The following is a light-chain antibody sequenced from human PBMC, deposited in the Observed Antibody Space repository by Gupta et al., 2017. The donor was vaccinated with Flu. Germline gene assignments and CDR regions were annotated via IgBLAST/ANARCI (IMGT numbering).Light chain of an antibody. V-gene: IGLV2-23*02. CDR1: SSDVGSFNL. Sequence: QSALAQPASVSGSPGQSITPSCTGGSSDVGSFNLVSWYQQHPGRAPKLMIYEVTQRPSGVSHRFSASKSGNTASLTISGLQAEDEADYYCCSYGGGGQYVFGTGTKVTVL. CDR2: EVT. J-gene: IGLJ1*01. CDR3: CSYGGGGQYV.